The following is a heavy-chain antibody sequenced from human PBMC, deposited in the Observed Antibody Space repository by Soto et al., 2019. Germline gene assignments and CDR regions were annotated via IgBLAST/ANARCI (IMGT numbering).Heavy chain of an antibody. Sequence: LRVSCAASGFTFIIYGMHWVRQAPGKGLEWVGVIWYYGSNKYYADSVKGRFTISRDNSKNTLYLQMNSLRAEDTAVYYCARDNALAEAGPFDXWGQGTLVTVS. J-gene: IGHJ4*02. CDR1: GFTFIIYG. CDR2: IWYYGSNK. V-gene: IGHV3-33*01. D-gene: IGHD6-13*01. CDR3: ARDNALAEAGPFDX.